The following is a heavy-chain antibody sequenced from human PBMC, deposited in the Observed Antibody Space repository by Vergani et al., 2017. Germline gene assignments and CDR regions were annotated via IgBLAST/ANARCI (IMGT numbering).Heavy chain of an antibody. D-gene: IGHD5-12*01. J-gene: IGHJ6*02. CDR3: ARVDSGSGMDV. Sequence: QVQLVQSGAEVKKPGASVKVSCKASGYTFTSYGISWIRQHPGKGLEWIGYIYYSGSTYYNPSLKSRVTISVDTSKNQFSLKLSSVTAADTAVYYCARVDSGSGMDVWGQGTTVTVSS. CDR2: IYYSGST. CDR1: GYTFTSYGI. V-gene: IGHV4-31*03.